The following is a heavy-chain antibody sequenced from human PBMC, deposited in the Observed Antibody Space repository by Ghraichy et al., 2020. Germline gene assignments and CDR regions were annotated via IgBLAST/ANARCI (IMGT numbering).Heavy chain of an antibody. D-gene: IGHD2-15*01. Sequence: SETLSLTCTVSGDSINSRDHYWVWMRQPPGKGLEWVGSIYYGGTTYSSSSLKSRVTISEDTSKNQFSLTLTSVTAADTAVYYCARRAHPTARGPPYWGRGTLVTVSS. J-gene: IGHJ4*02. CDR3: ARRAHPTARGPPY. V-gene: IGHV4-39*01. CDR1: GDSINSRDHY. CDR2: IYYGGTT.